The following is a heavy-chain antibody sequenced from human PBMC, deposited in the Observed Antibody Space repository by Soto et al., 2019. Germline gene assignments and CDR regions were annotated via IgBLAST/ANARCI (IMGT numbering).Heavy chain of an antibody. CDR2: IIPIFGTA. D-gene: IGHD1-26*01. J-gene: IGHJ3*02. V-gene: IGHV1-69*13. CDR3: ASTSHYIHAFDI. Sequence: SVKVSCKASGYTFTTYGISWVRQAPGQGLEWMGGIIPIFGTANYAQKFQGRVTITADESTSTAYMELSSLRSEDTAVYYCASTSHYIHAFDIWGQGTMVTVSS. CDR1: GYTFTTYG.